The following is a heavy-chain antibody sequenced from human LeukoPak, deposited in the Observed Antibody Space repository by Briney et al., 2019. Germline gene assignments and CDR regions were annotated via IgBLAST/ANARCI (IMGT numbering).Heavy chain of an antibody. D-gene: IGHD5-12*01. CDR3: ATDLGWLRPGGNY. CDR2: FDPEDGET. J-gene: IGHJ4*02. CDR1: GYTLTELS. V-gene: IGHV1-24*01. Sequence: ASVKVSCKVSGYTLTELSMHWMRQAPGEGLEWMGGFDPEDGETIYAQKFQGRVTMTEDTSTDTAYMELSSLRSEDTAVYYCATDLGWLRPGGNYWGQGTLVTVSS.